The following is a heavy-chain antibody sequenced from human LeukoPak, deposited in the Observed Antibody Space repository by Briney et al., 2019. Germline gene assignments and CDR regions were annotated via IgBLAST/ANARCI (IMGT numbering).Heavy chain of an antibody. CDR3: ARARWLQFPPFDY. CDR2: IYYSGST. Sequence: SETLSLTCTVSGGSISSYYWSWIRQPPGKGLEWIGYIYYSGSTNYNPSLKSRVTISIDTPKNQFSLKLSSVTAADTAVYYCARARWLQFPPFDYWGQGTLVTVSS. V-gene: IGHV4-59*01. D-gene: IGHD5-24*01. CDR1: GGSISSYY. J-gene: IGHJ4*02.